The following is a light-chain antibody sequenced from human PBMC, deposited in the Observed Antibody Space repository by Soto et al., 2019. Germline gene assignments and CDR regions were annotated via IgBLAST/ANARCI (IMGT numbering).Light chain of an antibody. CDR1: QSVSSN. CDR3: QQYDNWPYT. V-gene: IGKV3-15*01. J-gene: IGKJ2*01. Sequence: EIVMTQSPATLPVSPGERASLSCRASQSVSSNLAWYMQKPGQAPRLLIYDASTRATGIPARFSGGGSGTEFALTISSLQSEDFAIYYCQQYDNWPYTFGQGTKVEI. CDR2: DAS.